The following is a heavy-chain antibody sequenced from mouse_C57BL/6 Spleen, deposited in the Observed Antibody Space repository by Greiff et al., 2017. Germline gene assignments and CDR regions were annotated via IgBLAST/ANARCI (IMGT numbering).Heavy chain of an antibody. CDR1: GYTFTSYW. J-gene: IGHJ3*01. Sequence: VQLQQPGAELVKPGASVKMSCKASGYTFTSYWLTWVKQRPGQGLVWIGDIYPGSGRTNYNEKFKSKATLTVDTSSSPAYMQLSSLTAEDSTVYYCARSEDYDEKNDFAYWGQGTLVTVSA. D-gene: IGHD2-4*01. CDR3: ARSEDYDEKNDFAY. CDR2: IYPGSGRT. V-gene: IGHV1-55*01.